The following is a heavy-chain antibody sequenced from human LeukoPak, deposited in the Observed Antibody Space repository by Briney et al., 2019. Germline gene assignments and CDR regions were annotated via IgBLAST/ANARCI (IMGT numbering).Heavy chain of an antibody. CDR3: ATEYDILTGYYSRPEYFQH. Sequence: ASVKVSCKVSGYTLTELSMHLVRQAPGKGLEWMGGFDPEDGETIYAQKFQGRVTMTEDTSTDTAYMELSSLRSEDTAVYYCATEYDILTGYYSRPEYFQHWGQGTLVTVSS. CDR2: FDPEDGET. CDR1: GYTLTELS. J-gene: IGHJ1*01. V-gene: IGHV1-24*01. D-gene: IGHD3-9*01.